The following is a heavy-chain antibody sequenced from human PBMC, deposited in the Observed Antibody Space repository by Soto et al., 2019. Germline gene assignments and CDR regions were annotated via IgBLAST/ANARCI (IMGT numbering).Heavy chain of an antibody. CDR1: GFTFSSYA. V-gene: IGHV3-30-3*01. D-gene: IGHD2-21*02. Sequence: QVQLVESGGGVVQPGRSLRLSRAASGFTFSSYAMHWVRQAPGKGLEWVAVISYDGSNKYYADSVKGRFTISRDNSKNTLYLQMNSLRAEDTAVYYCARAHRPIVVVTLHDYWGQGTLVTVSS. CDR3: ARAHRPIVVVTLHDY. J-gene: IGHJ4*02. CDR2: ISYDGSNK.